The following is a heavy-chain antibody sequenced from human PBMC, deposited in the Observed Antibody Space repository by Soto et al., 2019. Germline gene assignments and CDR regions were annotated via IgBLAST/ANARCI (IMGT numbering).Heavy chain of an antibody. V-gene: IGHV1-69*13. D-gene: IGHD3-22*01. CDR1: GGTFSSYA. Sequence: SVKVSCKASGGTFSSYAISWVRQAPGQGLEWMGGIIPIFGTANYAQKFQGRVTITADESTSTAYMELSSLRSEDTAVYYCARDLNYYDSSGYYPSDYWGQGTLVTVSS. CDR2: IIPIFGTA. CDR3: ARDLNYYDSSGYYPSDY. J-gene: IGHJ4*02.